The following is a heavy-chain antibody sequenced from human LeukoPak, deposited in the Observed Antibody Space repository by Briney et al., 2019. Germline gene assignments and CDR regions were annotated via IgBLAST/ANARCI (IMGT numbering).Heavy chain of an antibody. D-gene: IGHD3-9*01. J-gene: IGHJ4*02. CDR3: AKVKGEESLVYYFDY. V-gene: IGHV3-30*02. Sequence: GGSLRLSCAASGFTFSSYGMHWVRQAPGKGLEWVAFIRYDGSNKYYADSVKGRFTISRDNSKNTLYLQMNSLRAEDTAVYYCAKVKGEESLVYYFDYWGQGTLVTVSS. CDR1: GFTFSSYG. CDR2: IRYDGSNK.